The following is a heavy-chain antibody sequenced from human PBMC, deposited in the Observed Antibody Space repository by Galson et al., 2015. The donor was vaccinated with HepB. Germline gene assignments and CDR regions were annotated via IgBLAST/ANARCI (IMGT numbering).Heavy chain of an antibody. CDR3: ARGPIVPTTSDSLELDP. CDR2: INPSGGST. D-gene: IGHD5-12*01. V-gene: IGHV1-46*01. J-gene: IGHJ5*02. CDR1: GYTFTSYY. Sequence: SVKVSCKASGYTFTSYYMHWVRQAPGQGLEWMGIINPSGGSTSYAQKFQGRVTMTRDTSTSTVYMELSSLRSEDTAVYYCARGPIVPTTSDSLELDPWGQGTLVTVSP.